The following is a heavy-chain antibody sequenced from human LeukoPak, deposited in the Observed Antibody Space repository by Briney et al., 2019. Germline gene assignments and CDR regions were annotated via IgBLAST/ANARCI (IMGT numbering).Heavy chain of an antibody. V-gene: IGHV3-74*01. Sequence: GGSLRLSCAASGFTFSNYWMHWVRQAPGKGLVWVSRINRDGSSTNYADSVKGRLTISRDNAKNTLYLQMNSLRAEDTAVYYCAKIVVAANYWGQGTLVTVSS. CDR1: GFTFSNYW. CDR2: INRDGSST. D-gene: IGHD2-15*01. CDR3: AKIVVAANY. J-gene: IGHJ4*02.